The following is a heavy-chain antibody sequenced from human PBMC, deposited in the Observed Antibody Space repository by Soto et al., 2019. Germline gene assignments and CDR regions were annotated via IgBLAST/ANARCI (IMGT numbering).Heavy chain of an antibody. CDR3: ARVLITMVRGVILYYFDY. CDR1: GYTFTSYD. J-gene: IGHJ4*02. CDR2: MNPNSGNT. Sequence: QVQLVQSGAEVKKPGASVKVSCKASGYTFTSYDINWVRQATGQGLEWMGWMNPNSGNTGYAQKFQGRVTMTRNTSISTAYMELSSLRSEDTAVYYCARVLITMVRGVILYYFDYWGQGTLVTVSS. D-gene: IGHD3-10*01. V-gene: IGHV1-8*01.